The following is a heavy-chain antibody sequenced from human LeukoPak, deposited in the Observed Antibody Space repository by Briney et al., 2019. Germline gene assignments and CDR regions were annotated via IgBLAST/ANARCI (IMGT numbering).Heavy chain of an antibody. CDR3: ARDLGDYWSGFRSYFFDY. D-gene: IGHD3-3*01. J-gene: IGHJ4*02. V-gene: IGHV4-39*07. CDR2: ISHSGST. CDR1: GGSISSGNYY. Sequence: SETLSLTCTVSGGSISSGNYYWGWIRQPPGKGLEWIGSISHSGSTYYNASLKSRVRISVDTSKNQFSLKLSSVTAADTAVYYCARDLGDYWSGFRSYFFDYWGQGTLVTVSS.